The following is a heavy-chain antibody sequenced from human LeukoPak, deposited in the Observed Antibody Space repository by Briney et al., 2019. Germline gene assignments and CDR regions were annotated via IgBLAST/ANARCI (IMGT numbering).Heavy chain of an antibody. CDR3: ARDLGQYYDTSDNWFDP. CDR2: INSDGRST. V-gene: IGHV3-74*01. CDR1: GFTFSRYW. J-gene: IGHJ5*02. D-gene: IGHD3-22*01. Sequence: GGSLRLSCVASGFTFSRYWMHWVRQAPGKGLVWVSRINSDGRSTNYAGSVKGRFSISRDNAENTLYLQMNSLRAEDTAVYYCARDLGQYYDTSDNWFDPWGQGALVTVSS.